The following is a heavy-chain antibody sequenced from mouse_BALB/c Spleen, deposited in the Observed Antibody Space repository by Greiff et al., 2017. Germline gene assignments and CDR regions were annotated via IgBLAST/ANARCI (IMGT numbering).Heavy chain of an antibody. CDR3: ARSPHWYFDV. CDR2: INPSTGYT. V-gene: IGHV1-7*01. CDR1: GYTFTSYW. J-gene: IGHJ1*01. Sequence: VQLQESGAELAKPGASVKMSCKASGYTFTSYWMHWVKQRPGQGLEWIGYINPSTGYTEYNQKFKDKATLTADKSSSTAYMQLSSLTSEDSAVYYCARSPHWYFDVWGAGTTVTVSA.